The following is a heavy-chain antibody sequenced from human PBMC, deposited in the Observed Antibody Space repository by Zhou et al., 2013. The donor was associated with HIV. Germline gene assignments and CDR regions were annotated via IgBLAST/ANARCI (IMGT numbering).Heavy chain of an antibody. Sequence: VQLVQSASEVKTPGASVKVSCTTSGYTFTNYYTHWVRQAPGQTFEWIGWINPQNGGTTYAQKFIDRVTVTADTSANTAYMELTSLTSDDTAVYFXVRDAGPVDFDYWGQGTLVTVSS. V-gene: IGHV1-2*02. D-gene: IGHD2-15*01. CDR1: GYTFTNYY. CDR3: VRDAGPVDFDY. J-gene: IGHJ4*02. CDR2: INPQNGGT.